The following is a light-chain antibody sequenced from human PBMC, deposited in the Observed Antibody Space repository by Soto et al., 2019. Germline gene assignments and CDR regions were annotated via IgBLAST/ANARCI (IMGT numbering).Light chain of an antibody. CDR2: GAS. J-gene: IGKJ4*01. Sequence: EIVMTQSPATLSVSPGERATLSCRASQSVSSNLAWYQQKPGQAPRLLIFGASTRATGIPARFSGSGSGTEFTLTISSLQSEDFAVYYCQQYNGWPLTFGGGTKVEIK. CDR3: QQYNGWPLT. CDR1: QSVSSN. V-gene: IGKV3-15*01.